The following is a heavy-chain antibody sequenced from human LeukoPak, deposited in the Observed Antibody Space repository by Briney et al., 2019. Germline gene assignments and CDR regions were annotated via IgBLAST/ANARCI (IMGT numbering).Heavy chain of an antibody. CDR1: GGSISSYY. J-gene: IGHJ6*02. CDR2: IYYSGST. D-gene: IGHD6-19*01. V-gene: IGHV4-59*01. Sequence: SETLSLTCTVSGGSISSYYWSWIRQPPGKGLEWIGYIYYSGSTNYNPSLKSRVTISVDTSKNQFSLKLSSVIAADTAVYYCASTIAVAGQVVYYYYGMDVRGQGTTVTVSS. CDR3: ASTIAVAGQVVYYYYGMDV.